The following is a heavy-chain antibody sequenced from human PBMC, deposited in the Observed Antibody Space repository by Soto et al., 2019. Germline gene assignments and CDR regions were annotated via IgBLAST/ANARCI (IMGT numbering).Heavy chain of an antibody. CDR2: ISGSGGST. J-gene: IGHJ4*02. CDR3: AKSITVTTWFDY. Sequence: PGGSMRLSCAASGFTFSSYAMSWVRQAPGKGLEWVSAISGSGGSTYYADSVKGQFTISRDNSKNTLYLQMNSLRAEDTAVYYCAKSITVTTWFDYWGQGTLVTVSS. D-gene: IGHD4-17*01. V-gene: IGHV3-23*01. CDR1: GFTFSSYA.